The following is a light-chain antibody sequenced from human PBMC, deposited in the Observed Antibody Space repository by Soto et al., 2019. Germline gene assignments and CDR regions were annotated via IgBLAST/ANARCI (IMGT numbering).Light chain of an antibody. CDR3: LQDYNYPLT. CDR2: AAS. V-gene: IGKV1-39*01. Sequence: DIQMTQPPSSLSASLGDRVNITCRASQSISSYLNWYQQKPGKAPKLLIYAASSLQSGVPSRFSGSGSGTDFTLTISSLQPEDFATYYCLQDYNYPLTCGGGTKVDI. J-gene: IGKJ4*01. CDR1: QSISSY.